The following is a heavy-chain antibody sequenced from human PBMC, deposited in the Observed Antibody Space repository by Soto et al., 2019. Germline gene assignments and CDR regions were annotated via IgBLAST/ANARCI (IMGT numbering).Heavy chain of an antibody. Sequence: SETLSLTCTVSGGSIGTYYWGWIRQPPGKGLEWIGSIYYSGSTYYNPSLKSRVTISVDTSKNHFSLKLTSVTAADTAVYYCARPGGSGWFYFDSWGQGSQVTVSS. CDR1: GGSIGTYY. D-gene: IGHD6-13*01. V-gene: IGHV4-39*02. CDR3: ARPGGSGWFYFDS. J-gene: IGHJ4*02. CDR2: IYYSGST.